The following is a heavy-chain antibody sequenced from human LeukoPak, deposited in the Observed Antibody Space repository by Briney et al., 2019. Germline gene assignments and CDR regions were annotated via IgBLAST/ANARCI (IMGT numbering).Heavy chain of an antibody. D-gene: IGHD3-10*01. CDR2: SQNSGCT. Sequence: SETLSLTCTVSGASLSSAHGWSWIRQPPGKGLEWIGYSQNSGCTNCNPSLKSRVTISVDTSKNQFSLKLSSVTAADTAIHYCARDYSGSLDYWGQGILVTVTS. V-gene: IGHV4-61*01. J-gene: IGHJ4*02. CDR1: GASLSSAHG. CDR3: ARDYSGSLDY.